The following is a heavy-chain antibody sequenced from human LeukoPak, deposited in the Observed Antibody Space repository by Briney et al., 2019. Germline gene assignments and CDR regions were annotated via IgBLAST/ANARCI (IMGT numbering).Heavy chain of an antibody. D-gene: IGHD6-13*01. CDR3: ARGTGTYSSSWYGSLPPLGWFDP. Sequence: SGGSLRLSCAASGFTFSSYGMSWVRQAPGKGLEWVVNIKQDGSEKYYVDSGKGRFTISRDNAKNSLYLQMNSLRAEDTAVYYCARGTGTYSSSWYGSLPPLGWFDPWGQGTLVTVSS. CDR2: IKQDGSEK. V-gene: IGHV3-7*01. CDR1: GFTFSSYG. J-gene: IGHJ5*02.